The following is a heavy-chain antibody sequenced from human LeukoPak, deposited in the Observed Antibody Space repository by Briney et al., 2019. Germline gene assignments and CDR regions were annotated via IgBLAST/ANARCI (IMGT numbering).Heavy chain of an antibody. V-gene: IGHV4-59*01. J-gene: IGHJ3*02. CDR3: ARDNVVVITLDAFGI. CDR2: IYYSGST. CDR1: GGSISSYY. Sequence: PSETLSLTCTVSGGSISSYYWSWIRQPPGKGLEWIGYIYYSGSTNYNPSLKSRVTISVDTSKNQFSLKLSSVTAADTAVYYCARDNVVVITLDAFGIWGQGTMVTVSS. D-gene: IGHD3-22*01.